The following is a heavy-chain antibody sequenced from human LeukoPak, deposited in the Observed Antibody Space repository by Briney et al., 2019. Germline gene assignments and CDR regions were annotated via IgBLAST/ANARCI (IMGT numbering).Heavy chain of an antibody. CDR3: ARDLAAAGNYYYYGMDV. CDR1: GFTFSSHG. J-gene: IGHJ6*02. Sequence: GGSLRLSCAASGFTFSSHGMHWVRQAPGKGLEWVAVIWYDGSDKYYADSVKGRFSISRDNSKNTLYLQMNSLRAEDTAVYYCARDLAAAGNYYYYGMDVWGQGTTVTVSS. V-gene: IGHV3-33*01. D-gene: IGHD6-13*01. CDR2: IWYDGSDK.